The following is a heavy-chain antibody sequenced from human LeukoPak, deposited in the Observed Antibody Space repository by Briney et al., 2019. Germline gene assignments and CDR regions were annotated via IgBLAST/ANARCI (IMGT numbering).Heavy chain of an antibody. CDR2: IYTSGST. V-gene: IGHV4-4*07. D-gene: IGHD5-18*01. J-gene: IGHJ6*02. Sequence: SETLSLTCTVSGGSISSYYWSWIRQPAGKGLEWIGRIYTSGSTNYNPSLKSRVTMSVDTSKNQFSLKLSSVTAADTAVYYCARFKGGYSYGYYYYYGMDVWGQGTTVTVSS. CDR3: ARFKGGYSYGYYYYYGMDV. CDR1: GGSISSYY.